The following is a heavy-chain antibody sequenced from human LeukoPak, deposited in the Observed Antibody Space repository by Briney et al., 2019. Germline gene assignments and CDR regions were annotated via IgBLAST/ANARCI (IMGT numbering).Heavy chain of an antibody. D-gene: IGHD3-9*01. CDR2: ISSSSGTI. Sequence: PGGSLRLSCAASGFTFSSYSMNWVRQAPGKGLEWISYISSSSGTIYYADSVKGRFTISRDNAKNSLYLQMNSLRDEDTAVYYCARDLLATLYDILTGYYIGDAFDIWGQGTMVTVSS. J-gene: IGHJ3*02. CDR1: GFTFSSYS. CDR3: ARDLLATLYDILTGYYIGDAFDI. V-gene: IGHV3-48*02.